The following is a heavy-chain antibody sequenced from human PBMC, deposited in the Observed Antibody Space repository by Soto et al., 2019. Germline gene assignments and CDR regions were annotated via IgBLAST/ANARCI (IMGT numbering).Heavy chain of an antibody. CDR3: AASCVGCGGFNYYGMDV. D-gene: IGHD2-21*01. J-gene: IGHJ6*02. CDR2: IYYSGST. V-gene: IGHV4-31*03. Sequence: SETLSLTCTVSGDSISSGGYYWSWIRQHPGKGLEWIGYIYYSGSTYYNPSLKSRVTISVDTSKNQFSLRLSSVTAADTAVYYCAASCVGCGGFNYYGMDVWGQGTTVTV. CDR1: GDSISSGGYY.